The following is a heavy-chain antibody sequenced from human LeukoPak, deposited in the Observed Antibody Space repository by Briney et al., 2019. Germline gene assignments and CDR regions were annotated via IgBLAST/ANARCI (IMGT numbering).Heavy chain of an antibody. V-gene: IGHV3-15*01. CDR3: AHRDTTMVRVDY. CDR2: IKSKTDGGRT. Sequence: GGSLRLSCAASGFTFSSYAMSWVRQAPGKGLEWVGRIKSKTDGGRTDYAAPVKGRFTISRDDSKNTLYLQMNSLTTEDTAVYFCAHRDTTMVRVDYWGQGTLVTVSS. J-gene: IGHJ4*02. D-gene: IGHD5-18*01. CDR1: GFTFSSYA.